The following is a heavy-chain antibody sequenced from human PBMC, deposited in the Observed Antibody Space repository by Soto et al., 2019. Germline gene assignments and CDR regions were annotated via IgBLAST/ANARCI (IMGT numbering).Heavy chain of an antibody. Sequence: LRLSCAASGFTFSSYGMHWVRQAPGKGLEWVAIIYYDGSNKYYADSVKGRFTISRDNSKNTLYLQMNSLRAEDTAVYYCASGSGSGSHPSDNYFDYWGQGTLVTVSS. CDR2: IYYDGSNK. V-gene: IGHV3-33*01. CDR1: GFTFSSYG. D-gene: IGHD3-10*01. J-gene: IGHJ4*02. CDR3: ASGSGSGSHPSDNYFDY.